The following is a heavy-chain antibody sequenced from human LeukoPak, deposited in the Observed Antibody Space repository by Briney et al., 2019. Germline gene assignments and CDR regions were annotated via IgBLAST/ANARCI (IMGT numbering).Heavy chain of an antibody. CDR1: GFTFDDYG. D-gene: IGHD2-15*01. CDR2: ISWNGGKT. J-gene: IGHJ4*02. Sequence: GGSLRLSCAASGFTFDDYGMSWVRQAPGKGLEWVSGISWNGGKTGYADSVWGRSTVSRDDAKNSLFLQMNSLRAEDTALYYCARDYCSGGSCYGGHDYWGQGTLVTVSS. V-gene: IGHV3-20*04. CDR3: ARDYCSGGSCYGGHDY.